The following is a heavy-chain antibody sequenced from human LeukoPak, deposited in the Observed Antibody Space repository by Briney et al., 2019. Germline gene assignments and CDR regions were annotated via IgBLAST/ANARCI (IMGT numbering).Heavy chain of an antibody. CDR3: AKDRGVEDDAFDI. V-gene: IGHV3-23*01. Sequence: GGSLRLSCAASGFTFSSYAMSWVRQAPGKGLEWVSAISGSGGSTYYADSVKGRFTISRDNSKNTLYLQMNSRRAEDTAVYYCAKDRGVEDDAFDIWGQGTMVTVSS. CDR2: ISGSGGST. J-gene: IGHJ3*02. CDR1: GFTFSSYA. D-gene: IGHD3-10*01.